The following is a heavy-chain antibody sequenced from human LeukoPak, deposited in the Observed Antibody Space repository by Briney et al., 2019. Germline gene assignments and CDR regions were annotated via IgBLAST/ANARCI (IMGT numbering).Heavy chain of an antibody. CDR1: GFIFSKYW. J-gene: IGHJ6*02. V-gene: IGHV3-7*01. D-gene: IGHD4-17*01. CDR3: ARDVNGDYPLNYYYYGMDV. Sequence: GGSLRLSCAASGFIFSKYWMTWVRQAPGKGLEWVANIKRDGSVIHYVDSVKGRFTVSRDNAKNSLYLQMDSLRAEDTAVYYCARDVNGDYPLNYYYYGMDVWGQGTTVTVSS. CDR2: IKRDGSVI.